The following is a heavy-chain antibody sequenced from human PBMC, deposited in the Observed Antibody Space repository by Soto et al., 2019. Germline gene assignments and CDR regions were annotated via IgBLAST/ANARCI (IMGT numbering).Heavy chain of an antibody. CDR3: PSQRVLPTKMFITSFDT. D-gene: IGHD3-10*02. CDR1: GGSINSSDHF. J-gene: IGHJ5*02. Sequence: SETLSLTCSLSGGSINSSDHFWGWIRQTPGKGLEWIGSVYYTETTYYNPSLKSPVTISVETSRNTFSLKVNSVTAADTGIYSCPSQRVLPTKMFITSFDTWGQGTLVTVSS. CDR2: VYYTETT. V-gene: IGHV4-39*01.